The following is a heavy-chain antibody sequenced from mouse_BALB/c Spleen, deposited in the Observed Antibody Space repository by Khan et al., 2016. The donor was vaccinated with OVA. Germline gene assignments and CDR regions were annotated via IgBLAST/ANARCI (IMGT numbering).Heavy chain of an antibody. D-gene: IGHD4-1*01. Sequence: EVQLQESGPGLVKPSQSLSLTCTVTGYSITRDYAWNWIRQFPGNKLEWMGYITNSGSTNYNPSLKSRISITRDTSENQFFLQLNSVTTEDTATYYCASELGRYYAMDYWGQGTSVTVSS. CDR2: ITNSGST. CDR3: ASELGRYYAMDY. V-gene: IGHV3-2*02. J-gene: IGHJ4*01. CDR1: GYSITRDYA.